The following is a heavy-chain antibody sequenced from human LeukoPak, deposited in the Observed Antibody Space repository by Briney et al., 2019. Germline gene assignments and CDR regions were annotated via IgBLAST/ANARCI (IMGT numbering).Heavy chain of an antibody. J-gene: IGHJ4*02. CDR3: ARFNSGSYQHYFDY. CDR1: GVSISSYY. Sequence: SETLSLTCTVSGVSISSYYWSWIRQPAGKGLEWIGRMYTSGSTNYNPSLKSRVTISVDTSKNQFSLKLSSVTAADTAVYYCARFNSGSYQHYFDYWGQGTLVTVSS. V-gene: IGHV4-4*07. D-gene: IGHD1-26*01. CDR2: MYTSGST.